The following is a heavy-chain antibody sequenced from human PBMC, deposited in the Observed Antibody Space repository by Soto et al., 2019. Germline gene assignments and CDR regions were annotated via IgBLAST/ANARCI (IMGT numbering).Heavy chain of an antibody. D-gene: IGHD6-19*01. V-gene: IGHV3-48*02. Sequence: EVQLVESGGGLVQPGGSLRLSCAASGFTFSSYSMNWVRQAPGKGLEWVSYISSSSSTIYYADSVKGRFTISRDNAKNSRYLQMNSLRDEDTAVYYCARESCGWYPNWGQGTLVTVSS. CDR1: GFTFSSYS. CDR3: ARESCGWYPN. J-gene: IGHJ1*01. CDR2: ISSSSSTI.